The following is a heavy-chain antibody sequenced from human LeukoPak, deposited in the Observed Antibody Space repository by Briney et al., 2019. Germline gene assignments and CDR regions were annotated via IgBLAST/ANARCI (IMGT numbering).Heavy chain of an antibody. J-gene: IGHJ4*02. CDR1: GFTFSSYS. D-gene: IGHD6-19*01. Sequence: GGSLRLSCAASGFTFSSYSMNWVRQAPGKGLEWVSYISSTGGTIYYADSMKGRFTISRDNAKNSLYLQMNSLRAEDTAVYYCARDGVAGTDYWGQGTLVTVSS. CDR2: ISSTGGTI. V-gene: IGHV3-48*04. CDR3: ARDGVAGTDY.